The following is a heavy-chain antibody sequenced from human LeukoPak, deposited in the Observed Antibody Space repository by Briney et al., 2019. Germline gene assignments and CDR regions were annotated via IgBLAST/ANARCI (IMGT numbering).Heavy chain of an antibody. J-gene: IGHJ3*02. D-gene: IGHD3-10*01. CDR3: ARDFGTGSGTSAFDI. CDR2: MKYDGSEE. V-gene: IGHV3-7*01. Sequence: PGGSLRLSCVSSGLRFSVNWLSWVRQAPGKGLEWVANMKYDGSEEYYVDSVKGRFTISRDNAKNSLYLQMNSLRAEDTAFYYCARDFGTGSGTSAFDIWGQGTKVTVSS. CDR1: GLRFSVNW.